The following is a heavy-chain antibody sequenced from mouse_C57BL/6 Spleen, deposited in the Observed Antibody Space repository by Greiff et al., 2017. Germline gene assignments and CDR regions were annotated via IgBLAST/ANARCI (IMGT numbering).Heavy chain of an antibody. CDR2: IYPRDGST. D-gene: IGHD2-3*01. Sequence: VQLQQSDAELVKPGASVKISCKVSGYTFTDHTIHWMKQRPEQGLEWIGYIYPRDGSTKYNEKFKGKATLTADKSSSTAYMQLHSLTSEDSAVYFCARWLLPYYYAMDYWGQGPSVTVSS. CDR1: GYTFTDHT. J-gene: IGHJ4*01. CDR3: ARWLLPYYYAMDY. V-gene: IGHV1-78*01.